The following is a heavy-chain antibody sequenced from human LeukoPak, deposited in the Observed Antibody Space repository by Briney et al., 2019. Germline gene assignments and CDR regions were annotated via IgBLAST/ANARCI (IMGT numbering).Heavy chain of an antibody. V-gene: IGHV4-4*02. D-gene: IGHD1-26*01. CDR1: GGSISSSNW. CDR2: IYHSGST. CDR3: ARVPSESGSAYYFDY. Sequence: SGTLSLTCAVSGGSISSSNWWSWVRQPPGQGLEWIGEIYHSGSTNYNPSLKSRVTISVDKSKNQFSLKLSSVTAADTAVYYCARVPSESGSAYYFDYWGQGTLVTVSS. J-gene: IGHJ4*02.